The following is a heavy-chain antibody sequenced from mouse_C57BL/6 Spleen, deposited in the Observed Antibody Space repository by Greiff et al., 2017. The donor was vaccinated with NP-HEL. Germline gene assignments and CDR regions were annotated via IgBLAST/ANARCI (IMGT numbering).Heavy chain of an antibody. CDR3: TGRPSYGYGGFAY. V-gene: IGHV6-3*01. D-gene: IGHD2-2*01. CDR2: IRLKSDNYAT. CDR1: GFTFSNYW. Sequence: EVKVVESGGGLVQPGGSMKLSCVASGFTFSNYWMNWVRQSPEKGLEWVAQIRLKSDNYATHYAESVKGRFTISRDDSKSSVYLQMINLRAEDTVIYYCTGRPSYGYGGFAYWGQGTLVTVSA. J-gene: IGHJ3*01.